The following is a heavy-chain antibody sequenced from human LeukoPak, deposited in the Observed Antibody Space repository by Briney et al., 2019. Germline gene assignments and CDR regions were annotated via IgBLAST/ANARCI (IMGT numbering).Heavy chain of an antibody. CDR1: GFTFSSYS. Sequence: GGSLRLSCAASGFTFSSYSMNWVRQAPGKGLEWVSSISSSSSYIYYADSVKGRFTISRDNAKNSLYLQMNSLRVEDTAPYYCAKSVAIYFYYGLDVWGQGTTVTVSS. CDR2: ISSSSSYI. CDR3: AKSVAIYFYYGLDV. J-gene: IGHJ6*02. V-gene: IGHV3-21*04. D-gene: IGHD3-3*01.